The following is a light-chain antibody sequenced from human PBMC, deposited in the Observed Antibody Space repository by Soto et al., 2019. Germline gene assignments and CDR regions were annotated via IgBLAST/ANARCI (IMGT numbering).Light chain of an antibody. CDR1: QRVSARY. V-gene: IGKV3-20*01. CDR3: QQYSDSPPT. CDR2: GAS. J-gene: IGKJ1*01. Sequence: EIVLTQSPATLSSFPGDRVTLSCRASQRVSARYLAWYHQKPGQAPRLLIFGASDRATGIPDRFSGSGSGTDFTLTIDRLEPEDFAMYYCQQYSDSPPTFGQGTKVDIK.